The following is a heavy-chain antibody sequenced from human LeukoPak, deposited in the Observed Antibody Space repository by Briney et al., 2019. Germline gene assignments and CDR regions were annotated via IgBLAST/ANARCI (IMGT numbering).Heavy chain of an antibody. D-gene: IGHD3-3*01. V-gene: IGHV4-34*01. Sequence: SETLSLTCAVYGGSFSGYYWSWIRQPPGKGLEWIGEISHSGSTNYNPSLKSRVTISVDTSKNQFSLKLSSVTAADTAVYYCARGPTYYDFWSGYRRRNWFDPWGQGTLVTVSS. J-gene: IGHJ5*02. CDR2: ISHSGST. CDR3: ARGPTYYDFWSGYRRRNWFDP. CDR1: GGSFSGYY.